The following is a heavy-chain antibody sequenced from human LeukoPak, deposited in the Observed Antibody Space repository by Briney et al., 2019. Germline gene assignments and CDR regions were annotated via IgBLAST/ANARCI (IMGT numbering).Heavy chain of an antibody. Sequence: ASVKVSCKASGYTFTGYYMHWVRQAPGQGLEWRGWINPNSGGTNYAQKFQGRVTMTRDMSTSTVYMELSSLRSEDTAVSYCARAGRPSSSWYSSNFDYWGQGTLVTVSS. CDR1: GYTFTGYY. V-gene: IGHV1-2*02. J-gene: IGHJ4*02. CDR3: ARAGRPSSSWYSSNFDY. CDR2: INPNSGGT. D-gene: IGHD6-13*01.